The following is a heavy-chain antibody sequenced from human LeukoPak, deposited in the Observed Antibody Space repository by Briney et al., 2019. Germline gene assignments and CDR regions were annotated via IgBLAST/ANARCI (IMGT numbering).Heavy chain of an antibody. V-gene: IGHV3-48*01. CDR2: ISGSSSAI. CDR1: GFTFSAYS. Sequence: PGGSLRLSCAASGFTFSAYSMNWVRQAPGKGLEWVSSISGSSSAIYYTDSVKGRFTISRDNAKNSLYLQMNSLRAEDTAVYYCARRSPNYYFDYWGQGTPVTVSS. CDR3: ARRSPNYYFDY. J-gene: IGHJ4*02.